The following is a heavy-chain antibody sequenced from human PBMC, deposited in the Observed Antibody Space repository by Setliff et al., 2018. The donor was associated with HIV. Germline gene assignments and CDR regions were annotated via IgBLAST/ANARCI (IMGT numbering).Heavy chain of an antibody. Sequence: GASVKVSCKASGYTFTSYDINWVRQATGQGLEWMGWMNPNSGNTGYAQKFQGRLTMTRNTSISTAYMEVSSLRSEDTAVYYCARSDHSSGYYYNFDYWGQGTLVTVSS. CDR3: ARSDHSSGYYYNFDY. CDR2: MNPNSGNT. V-gene: IGHV1-8*02. J-gene: IGHJ4*02. D-gene: IGHD3-22*01. CDR1: GYTFTSYD.